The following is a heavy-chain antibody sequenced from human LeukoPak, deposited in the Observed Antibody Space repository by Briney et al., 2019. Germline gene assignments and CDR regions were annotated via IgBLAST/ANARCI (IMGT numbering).Heavy chain of an antibody. CDR1: GFTFSSYG. Sequence: GGSLRLSCAASGFTFSSYGMSWVRQAPGKGLEGVSAISGSGDSTYYADSVKGRFTISRDNSKTTLSLQMDSLRAEDTAVYYCAKDTLYITTPGNFDYWGQGTLVTVSS. CDR2: ISGSGDST. V-gene: IGHV3-23*01. J-gene: IGHJ4*02. D-gene: IGHD6-13*01. CDR3: AKDTLYITTPGNFDY.